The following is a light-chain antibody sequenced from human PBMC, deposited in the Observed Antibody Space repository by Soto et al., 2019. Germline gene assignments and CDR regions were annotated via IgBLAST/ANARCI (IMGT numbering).Light chain of an antibody. CDR3: LQDFNYPWT. Sequence: AIQFTQSPSSLSSSVGDRVTITCLSSQDIRSDLGWYQQKPGKAPKLLIFATSTLQSGVPSRFSGTGSGTDFTLTISSLQPEDFATYYCLQDFNYPWTFGQGTKVDIK. J-gene: IGKJ1*01. V-gene: IGKV1-6*01. CDR1: QDIRSD. CDR2: ATS.